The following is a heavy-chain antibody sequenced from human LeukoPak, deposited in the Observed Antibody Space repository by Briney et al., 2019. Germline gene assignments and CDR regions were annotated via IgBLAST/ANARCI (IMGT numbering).Heavy chain of an antibody. J-gene: IGHJ4*02. Sequence: SETLSLTCTVSGGSISSSSYYWGWIRQPPGKGLEWIGSIYYSGSTYYNPSLKSRVTISVDTSKNQFSLKLSSVTAADTAVYYCARGPTYYYDSSGYLPDYWGQGTLVTVSS. CDR3: ARGPTYYYDSSGYLPDY. D-gene: IGHD3-22*01. CDR2: IYYSGST. V-gene: IGHV4-39*07. CDR1: GGSISSSSYY.